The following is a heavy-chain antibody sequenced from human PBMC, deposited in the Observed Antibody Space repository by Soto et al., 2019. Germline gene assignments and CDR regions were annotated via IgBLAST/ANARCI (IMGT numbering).Heavy chain of an antibody. V-gene: IGHV3-23*01. CDR3: AKDQEGSGSHWLGYNYYGMDV. Sequence: EVQLLESGGASVQPGGSLRLSCAASGFIFSSYAMNWVRQAPGKGLEWVSGIGSGGGTYYADSVKGRFTISRDNAKNSLYLQMNSLRAEDTAVYFCAKDQEGSGSHWLGYNYYGMDVWGQGTTVTVSS. CDR2: IGSGGGT. D-gene: IGHD3-10*01. J-gene: IGHJ6*02. CDR1: GFIFSSYA.